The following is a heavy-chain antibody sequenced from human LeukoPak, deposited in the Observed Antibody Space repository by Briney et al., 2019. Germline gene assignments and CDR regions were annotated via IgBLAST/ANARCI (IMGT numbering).Heavy chain of an antibody. J-gene: IGHJ6*02. V-gene: IGHV3-48*04. CDR1: GFTFSSYS. D-gene: IGHD4-17*01. CDR2: ISSSSSTI. CDR3: ARGGYGDFYGMDV. Sequence: GALRLSCAASGFTFSSYSMNWVRQAPGKGLEWVSYISSSSSTIYYADSVKGRFTISRDNAKNSLYLQMNSLRAEDTALYHCARGGYGDFYGMDVWGQGTTVTVSS.